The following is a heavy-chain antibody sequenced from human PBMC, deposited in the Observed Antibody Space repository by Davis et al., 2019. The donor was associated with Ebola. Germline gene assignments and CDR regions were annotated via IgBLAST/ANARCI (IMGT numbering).Heavy chain of an antibody. CDR3: TRAELGYCSSTSCYNYYYYYGMDV. Sequence: GESLKISCAASGFTFSGSAMHWVRQAPGKGLEWVGFIRSKAYGGTTEYAASVKGRFTISRDDSKSIAYLQMNSLKTEDTAVYYCTRAELGYCSSTSCYNYYYYYGMDVWGQGTTVTVSS. CDR1: GFTFSGSA. CDR2: IRSKAYGGTT. D-gene: IGHD2-2*02. J-gene: IGHJ6*02. V-gene: IGHV3-49*04.